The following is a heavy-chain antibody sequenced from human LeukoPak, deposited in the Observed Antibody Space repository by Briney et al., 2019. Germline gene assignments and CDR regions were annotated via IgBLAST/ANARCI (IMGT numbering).Heavy chain of an antibody. J-gene: IGHJ3*01. CDR2: MTGTSGDT. CDR3: ARVIAPRLDAFDV. CDR1: GFTFSDYA. V-gene: IGHV3-23*01. Sequence: GGPLRLSCAASGFTFSDYAMTWVRQAPGKGLEWVSTMTGTSGDTFYADSVKGRFTISRDNSENTLFLQMNGLGAEDAAVYYCARVIAPRLDAFDVWGQGTMVTVSS. D-gene: IGHD6-6*01.